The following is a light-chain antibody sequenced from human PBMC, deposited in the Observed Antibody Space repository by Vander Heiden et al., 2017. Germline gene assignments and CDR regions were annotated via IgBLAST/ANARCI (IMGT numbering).Light chain of an antibody. J-gene: IGKJ5*01. CDR1: QSVSSSY. Sequence: EIVLTQSPGTLPLSPGERATLSCRASQSVSSSYLAWYQQKPGQAPRLLIYDASSRATGIPDRFSGSGSGTDFTLTISRLEPEDFAVFYCQQYGSSPITFGQGTRLEIK. CDR3: QQYGSSPIT. CDR2: DAS. V-gene: IGKV3-20*01.